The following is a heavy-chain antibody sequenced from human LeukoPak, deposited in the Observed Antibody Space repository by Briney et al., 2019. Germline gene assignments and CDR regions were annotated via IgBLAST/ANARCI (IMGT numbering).Heavy chain of an antibody. CDR3: ARVRGITIFGVVTKRDYYFDY. CDR1: GGSISSYY. CDR2: IYYSGST. Sequence: SETLSLTCTVSGGSISSYYWSWIRQPPGKGLEWIGYIYYSGSTNYNPSLKSRVTISVDTSKNQFSLKLSSVTAADTAVYYCARVRGITIFGVVTKRDYYFDYWGQGTLVTVSS. J-gene: IGHJ4*02. D-gene: IGHD3-3*01. V-gene: IGHV4-59*01.